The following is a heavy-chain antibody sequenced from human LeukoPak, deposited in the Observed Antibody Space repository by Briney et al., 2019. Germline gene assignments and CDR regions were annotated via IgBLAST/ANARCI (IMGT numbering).Heavy chain of an antibody. J-gene: IGHJ4*02. V-gene: IGHV3-21*01. CDR2: ISRSSSYI. D-gene: IGHD1-14*01. CDR3: ARDFMYNTLCTGC. CDR1: GFTFSSYT. Sequence: GGSLRLSCAASGFTFSSYTMNWVRQAPGKGLEWVSSISRSSSYIYYADSMKGRFTISRDNANNSLFLQMNSLRAEDTAVYYCARDFMYNTLCTGCWGQGTLVTVSS.